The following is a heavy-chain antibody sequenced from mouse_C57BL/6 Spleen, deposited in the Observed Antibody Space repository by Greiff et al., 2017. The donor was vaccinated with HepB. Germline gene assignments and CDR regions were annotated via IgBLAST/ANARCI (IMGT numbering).Heavy chain of an antibody. CDR3: TRSTMITTDWFAY. J-gene: IGHJ3*01. CDR1: GYTFTDYE. CDR2: IEPETGGT. V-gene: IGHV1-15*01. Sequence: QVQLQQSGAELVRPGASVTLSCKASGYTFTDYEMHWVKQTPVHGLEWIGAIEPETGGTAYNQKFKGKAILTADKSSSTAYMELRSLTSEDSAVYYCTRSTMITTDWFAYWGQGTLVTVSA. D-gene: IGHD2-4*01.